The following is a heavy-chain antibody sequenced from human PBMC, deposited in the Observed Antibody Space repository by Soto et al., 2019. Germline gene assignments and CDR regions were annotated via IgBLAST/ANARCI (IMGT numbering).Heavy chain of an antibody. CDR1: GGSIRNYY. Sequence: SETLSLTCTVSGGSIRNYYWSWVRQPPGKGLDWIGYIYYSGRTNYNPSLKSRVTISLDTSKSQVSLKLSSVTAADTAVYYCARAMVVTQNWFDPWGQGTLVTVSS. CDR2: IYYSGRT. V-gene: IGHV4-59*08. CDR3: ARAMVVTQNWFDP. J-gene: IGHJ5*02. D-gene: IGHD2-21*02.